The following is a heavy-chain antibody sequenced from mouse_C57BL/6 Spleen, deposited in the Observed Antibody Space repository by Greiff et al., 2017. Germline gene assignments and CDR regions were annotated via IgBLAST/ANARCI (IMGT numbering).Heavy chain of an antibody. CDR1: GFTFNTYA. D-gene: IGHD2-12*01. V-gene: IGHV10-3*01. Sequence: EVMLVESGGGLVQPKGSLKLSCAASGFTFNTYAMHWVRQAPGKGLEWVARIRSKSSNSATYYADSVKDRFTIYRDDSQIMLYLQMNNLETEDTAMYYCVRDEAYYSPPYAYWGQGTLVTVSS. CDR3: VRDEAYYSPPYAY. CDR2: IRSKSSNSAT. J-gene: IGHJ3*01.